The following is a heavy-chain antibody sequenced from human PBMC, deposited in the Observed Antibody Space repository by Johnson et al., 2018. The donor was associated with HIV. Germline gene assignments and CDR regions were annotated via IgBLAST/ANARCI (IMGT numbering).Heavy chain of an antibody. J-gene: IGHJ3*01. V-gene: IGHV3-30*04. CDR2: LSYDGSNK. D-gene: IGHD2-2*01. CDR1: GFTFSSYA. Sequence: QVQLVESGGGVVQPGRSLRLSCAASGFTFSSYAIHWVRQAPGKGLEWVAVLSYDGSNKYYADYVKGRFTISRDNSKNTLYLQVNSLRADDTTVYYCAKDVREYCSSISCFDAFDVWGQGTMVTVSS. CDR3: AKDVREYCSSISCFDAFDV.